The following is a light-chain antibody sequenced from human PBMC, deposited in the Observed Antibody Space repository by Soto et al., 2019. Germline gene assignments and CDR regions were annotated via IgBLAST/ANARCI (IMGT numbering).Light chain of an antibody. V-gene: IGKV1-5*01. Sequence: DIPMTQSPSTLSASVGDRVTITCRASQSVNSWLAWYQQRPGKAPKLLIYDASSLQNGVPSRFSGSGSGTEFTLTIRRLQPDDFATYYCQQYNSYITFGQGTRLE. CDR1: QSVNSW. J-gene: IGKJ5*01. CDR2: DAS. CDR3: QQYNSYIT.